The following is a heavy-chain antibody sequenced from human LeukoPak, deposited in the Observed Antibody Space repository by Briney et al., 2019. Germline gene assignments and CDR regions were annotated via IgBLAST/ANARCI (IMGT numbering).Heavy chain of an antibody. CDR3: AREGLDY. J-gene: IGHJ4*02. CDR2: ISGYTGNT. CDR1: GYTFSSYG. Sequence: ASVKVSCKASGYTFSSYGISWVRQAPGQGLEWMGWISGYTGNTNYAQNLQGRVTMTTDTSTSTAYMELSRLRSDDTAVYYCAREGLDYWGQGTLVTVSS. V-gene: IGHV1-18*01.